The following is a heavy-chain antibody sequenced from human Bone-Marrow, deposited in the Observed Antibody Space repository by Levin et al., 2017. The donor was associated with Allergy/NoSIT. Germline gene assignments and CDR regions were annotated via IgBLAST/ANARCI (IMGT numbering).Heavy chain of an antibody. J-gene: IGHJ4*02. CDR2: INPNSGGT. CDR3: ARYPEGLEWKGNFDY. V-gene: IGHV1-2*06. Sequence: GESLKISCKASGYTFTGYYMHWVRQAPGQGLEWMGRINPNSGGTNYAQKFQGRVTMTRDTSISTAYMELSRLRSDDTAVYYCARYPEGLEWKGNFDYWGQGTLVTVSS. D-gene: IGHD3-3*01. CDR1: GYTFTGYY.